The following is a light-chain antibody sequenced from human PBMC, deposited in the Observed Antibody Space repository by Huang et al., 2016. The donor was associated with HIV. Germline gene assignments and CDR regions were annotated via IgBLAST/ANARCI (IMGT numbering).Light chain of an antibody. V-gene: IGKV1-12*01. CDR2: AAS. CDR1: QGISSW. Sequence: DIRMTQYPSSVSASIGDRVSITCRASQGISSWLAWYQQKPGKAPKLLIYAASDLQSGVPSRFSGSGSGTDFTLTINSLQPEDFATYFCQQINTFPYTFGQGTKLEIK. J-gene: IGKJ2*01. CDR3: QQINTFPYT.